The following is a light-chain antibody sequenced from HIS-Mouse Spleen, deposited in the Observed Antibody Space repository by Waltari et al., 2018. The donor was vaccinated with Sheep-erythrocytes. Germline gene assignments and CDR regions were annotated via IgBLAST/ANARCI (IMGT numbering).Light chain of an antibody. CDR1: RSDVGSYTL. V-gene: IGLV2-23*01. CDR3: CSYAGSSTPWV. CDR2: EGS. J-gene: IGLJ3*02. Sequence: QSALTQPASGSGSPGQSITISCTGTRSDVGSYTLVSWYQQHPGKAPKLMIYEGSKRPSGVSNRFSGSKSGNTASLTISGLQAEDEADYYCCSYAGSSTPWVFGGGTKLTVL.